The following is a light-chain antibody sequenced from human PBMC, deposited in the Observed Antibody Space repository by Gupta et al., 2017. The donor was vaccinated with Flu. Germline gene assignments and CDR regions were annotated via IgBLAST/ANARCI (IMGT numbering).Light chain of an antibody. CDR3: QLYSSSLFT. V-gene: IGKV3-20*01. J-gene: IGKJ3*01. CDR1: QSVSSSY. CDR2: GAL. Sequence: EIVLTQSPSTLSLSPGESAILSCRASQSVSSSYLGWYQQKPGQAPRLLIYGALSRATGIPDRFSGSESGTDFTLTISRLEPEDFAVYYCQLYSSSLFTFGPGTKVEIK.